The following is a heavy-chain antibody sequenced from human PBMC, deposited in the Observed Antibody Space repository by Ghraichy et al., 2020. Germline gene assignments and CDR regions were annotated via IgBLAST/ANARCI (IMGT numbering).Heavy chain of an antibody. D-gene: IGHD6-13*01. CDR3: ARDEDSSSWFYYYGMDV. V-gene: IGHV3-33*01. CDR1: GFTFSSYV. CDR2: IWYDGSNK. Sequence: LSLTCAASGFTFSSYVMHGVRQAPGKGLECVAVIWYDGSNKYYADSVKGRFTISRDNSKNTLYLQMNSLRAEDTAVYYCARDEDSSSWFYYYGMDVWGQGTTLTVSS. J-gene: IGHJ6*02.